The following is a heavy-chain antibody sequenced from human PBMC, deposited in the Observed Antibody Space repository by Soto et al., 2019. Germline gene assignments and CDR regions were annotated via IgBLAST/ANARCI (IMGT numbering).Heavy chain of an antibody. V-gene: IGHV3-23*01. Sequence: PGGSLRLSCAASGLTFRSYWMHWVRQAPGKGLDWVSAISNGGGNTYYSDSVKGRFTISRDNSKNTLYLQMNSLRAEDTAVYYCARDHIAVAGTPFDYWGQGTLVTVSS. CDR2: ISNGGGNT. D-gene: IGHD6-19*01. J-gene: IGHJ4*02. CDR1: GLTFRSYW. CDR3: ARDHIAVAGTPFDY.